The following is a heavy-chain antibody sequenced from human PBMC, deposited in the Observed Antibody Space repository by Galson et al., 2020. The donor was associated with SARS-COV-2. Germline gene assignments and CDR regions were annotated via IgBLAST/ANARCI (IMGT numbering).Heavy chain of an antibody. CDR2: IWYDGSNK. V-gene: IGHV3-33*01. CDR3: ARDDYDSSGYDWFDP. CDR1: GFTFSSYG. D-gene: IGHD3-22*01. J-gene: IGHJ5*02. Sequence: GGSLRLSCAESGFTFSSYGMHWVRQAPGKGLEWVAVIWYDGSNKYYADSVKGRFTISRDNSKNTLYLQMNSLRAEDTAVYYCARDDYDSSGYDWFDPWGQGTLVTVSS.